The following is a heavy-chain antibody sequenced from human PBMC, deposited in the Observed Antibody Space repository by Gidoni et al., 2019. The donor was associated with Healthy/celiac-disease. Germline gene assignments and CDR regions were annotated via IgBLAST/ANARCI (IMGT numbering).Heavy chain of an antibody. D-gene: IGHD2-21*01. J-gene: IGHJ4*02. V-gene: IGHV3-49*03. CDR2: IRSKAYGGTT. CDR1: GFTFGDYA. Sequence: EVQLVESGGGLVQPGRSLRLSCTASGFTFGDYAMSWFRQAPGKGLEWVGFIRSKAYGGTTEYAASVKGRFTISRDDSKSIAYLQMNSLKTEDTAVYYCTRDHAYCGGDCYFWGQGTLVTVSS. CDR3: TRDHAYCGGDCYF.